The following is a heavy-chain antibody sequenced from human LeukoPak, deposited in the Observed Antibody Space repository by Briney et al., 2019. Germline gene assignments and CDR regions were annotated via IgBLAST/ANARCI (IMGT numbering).Heavy chain of an antibody. D-gene: IGHD4-23*01. CDR2: LTSDGGST. Sequence: GGSLRLSCAASGFTFSSYDMSWVRQAPGKGLEWVSSLTSDGGSTEYADSVKGRFTISGDNSKNTLYLQMNSLRAEDTALYFCAKPLVRWAFDYWGQGALVSVSS. J-gene: IGHJ4*02. V-gene: IGHV3-23*01. CDR3: AKPLVRWAFDY. CDR1: GFTFSSYD.